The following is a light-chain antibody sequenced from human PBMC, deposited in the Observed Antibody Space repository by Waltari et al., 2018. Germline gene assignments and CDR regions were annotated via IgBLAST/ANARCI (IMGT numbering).Light chain of an antibody. Sequence: MQTTESPPAPAALVRYRATISCRASESIYSKLVWYQQRPGKAPKLLIYAASSLQSGIPSRFSGSGSGTDFTLTISSLQPEDSAAYYCQQYYDNPYSFGKGTKVEIK. CDR1: ESIYSK. J-gene: IGKJ2*03. CDR2: AAS. V-gene: IGKV1-6*01. CDR3: QQYYDNPYS.